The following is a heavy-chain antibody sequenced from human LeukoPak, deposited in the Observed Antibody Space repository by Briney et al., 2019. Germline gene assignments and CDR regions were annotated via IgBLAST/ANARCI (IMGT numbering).Heavy chain of an antibody. CDR1: GGSVSDYY. V-gene: IGHV4-59*02. J-gene: IGHJ4*02. CDR2: IYHTGST. CDR3: ARRALTYYYGSGSQFDY. D-gene: IGHD3-10*01. Sequence: SETLSLTCTISGGSVSDYYWSWIRQSPGKGLEWIGYIYHTGSTSYSPSLKSRVTISADTSQNQFSLKLSSVTAADTAVYYCARRALTYYYGSGSQFDYWGQGTLVTVSS.